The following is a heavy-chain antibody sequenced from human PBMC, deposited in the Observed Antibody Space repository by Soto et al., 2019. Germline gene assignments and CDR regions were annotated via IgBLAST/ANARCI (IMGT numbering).Heavy chain of an antibody. Sequence: SETLSLTCTVSGGSISSSSYYWGWIRQPPGKGLEWIGSIYYSGSTYYNPSLKSRVTISVDTSKNQFSLKLSSVTAADTAVYYCARTPAYTAAAYGMDVWGQGTTVTVSS. CDR3: ARTPAYTAAAYGMDV. J-gene: IGHJ6*02. V-gene: IGHV4-39*01. CDR1: GGSISSSSYY. D-gene: IGHD6-25*01. CDR2: IYYSGST.